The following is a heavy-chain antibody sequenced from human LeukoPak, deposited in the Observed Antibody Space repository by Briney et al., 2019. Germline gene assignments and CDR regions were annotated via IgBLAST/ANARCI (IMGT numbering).Heavy chain of an antibody. CDR2: INSDGDTT. D-gene: IGHD2-2*01. V-gene: IGHV3-43D*03. CDR1: GFTFHDYA. J-gene: IGHJ4*02. Sequence: GGSLRLSCEASGFTFHDYAKHWVRQVPGKGLEWVSVINSDGDTTNYAHSVKGRFSISRDNAKNSLYLQMNSLRAEDTAVYYCARGDQAFDYWGQGTLVTVSS. CDR3: ARGDQAFDY.